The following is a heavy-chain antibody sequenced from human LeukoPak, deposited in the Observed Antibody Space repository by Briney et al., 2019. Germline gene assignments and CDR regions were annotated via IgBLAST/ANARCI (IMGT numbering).Heavy chain of an antibody. J-gene: IGHJ5*02. Sequence: GASVKVSCKASGYIFTSYYIHWVRQAPGQGLEWMGIINPSGGSTGYAQKFQGRVTMTRDTSTSTVYMELSSLRSEDTAVYYCASGGSAATFDPWGQGALVTVSS. V-gene: IGHV1-46*01. CDR1: GYIFTSYY. CDR2: INPSGGST. CDR3: ASGGSAATFDP. D-gene: IGHD6-13*01.